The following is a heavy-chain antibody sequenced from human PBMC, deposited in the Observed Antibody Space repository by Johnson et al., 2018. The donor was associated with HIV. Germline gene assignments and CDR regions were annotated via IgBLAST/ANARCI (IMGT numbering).Heavy chain of an antibody. D-gene: IGHD1-26*01. CDR3: ANLPTRRSYYTLGAFDI. V-gene: IGHV3-33*06. J-gene: IGHJ3*02. CDR2: IWYDGSNQ. Sequence: VQLVESGGGVVQPGRSLRLSCAASGFTFSSYGMHWVRQAPGKGLEWVAFIWYDGSNQYYADSVKGRFTISRDNSKNTLYLQMNSLRAEDTAVYYCANLPTRRSYYTLGAFDIWGQGTMVTVSS. CDR1: GFTFSSYG.